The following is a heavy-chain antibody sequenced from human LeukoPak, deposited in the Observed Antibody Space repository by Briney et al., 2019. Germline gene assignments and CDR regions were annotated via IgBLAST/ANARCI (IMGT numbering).Heavy chain of an antibody. V-gene: IGHV3-66*01. CDR3: TTGERMVRGDGVDY. Sequence: GGSLRLSCAASGFTVRNNYMSWVRQAPGKGLEWVSVIYSGGSTYYADSVKGRFTISRDNSKNTLYLQMNSLRAEDTAVYFCTTGERMVRGDGVDYWGQGTLVTVSS. J-gene: IGHJ4*02. CDR1: GFTVRNNY. CDR2: IYSGGST. D-gene: IGHD3-10*01.